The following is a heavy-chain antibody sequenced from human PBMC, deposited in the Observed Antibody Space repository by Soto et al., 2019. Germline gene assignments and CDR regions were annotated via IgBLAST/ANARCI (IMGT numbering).Heavy chain of an antibody. CDR1: GFTFFTSA. J-gene: IGHJ5*02. CDR2: IVVGSGNT. V-gene: IGHV1-58*01. D-gene: IGHD3-10*01. Sequence: SVKVSCKASGFTFFTSAVQWVRQARGQGLEWIGWIVVGSGNTNYAQKFQERVTITRDMSTNTAYMELTRLRSDDTAVYYCALWFYLGWFDPWGQGTLVTVSS. CDR3: ALWFYLGWFDP.